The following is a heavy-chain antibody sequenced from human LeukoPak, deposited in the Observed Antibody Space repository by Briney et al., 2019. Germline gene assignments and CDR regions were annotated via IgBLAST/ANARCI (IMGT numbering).Heavy chain of an antibody. CDR1: GDSTNTYF. V-gene: IGHV4-59*01. Sequence: PSETLSLTCTMSGDSTNTYFWSWIRQPPGKGLEWIGYIYYTGTTNYNPSLKGRVTISVDTSKNQFSLRLSSVTAADTAVYYCASKSSDHGELRFDYWGQGTLVTVSS. CDR2: IYYTGTT. CDR3: ASKSSDHGELRFDY. J-gene: IGHJ4*02. D-gene: IGHD4-17*01.